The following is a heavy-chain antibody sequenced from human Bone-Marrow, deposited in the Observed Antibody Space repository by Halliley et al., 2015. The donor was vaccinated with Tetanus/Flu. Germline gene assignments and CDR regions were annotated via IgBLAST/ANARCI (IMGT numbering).Heavy chain of an antibody. D-gene: IGHD3-22*01. CDR3: ARRAVYHYDSTTYNIWFDA. J-gene: IGHJ5*02. CDR2: VYPGESDA. Sequence: VQLVQSGAELKKPGESLTISCKGFGYGFTNYWIAWVRQMPGKGLEWMGNVYPGESDARYSPSFQGQVTMSADKSISTAYLQWNSLEASDTAIYFCARRAVYHYDSTTYNIWFDAWGQGTMVTVSS. V-gene: IGHV5-51*03. CDR1: GYGFTNYW.